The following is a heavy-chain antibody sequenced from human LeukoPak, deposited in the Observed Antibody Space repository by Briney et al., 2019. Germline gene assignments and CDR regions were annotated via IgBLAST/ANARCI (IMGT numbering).Heavy chain of an antibody. Sequence: PGGSLRLSCAASGFTFSSYAMSWVRQAPGKGLEWVSAISGSGGSTYYADSVKGRFTISRDNSKNTLYLQMNSLRAEDTAVYYCAKSRGYYGSGPGDYWGQGTLVIVSP. CDR1: GFTFSSYA. V-gene: IGHV3-23*01. D-gene: IGHD3-10*01. CDR2: ISGSGGST. J-gene: IGHJ4*02. CDR3: AKSRGYYGSGPGDY.